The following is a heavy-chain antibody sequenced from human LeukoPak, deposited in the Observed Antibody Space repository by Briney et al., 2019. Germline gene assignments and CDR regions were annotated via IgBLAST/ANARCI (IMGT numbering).Heavy chain of an antibody. J-gene: IGHJ5*02. V-gene: IGHV3-66*01. Sequence: GGSLRLSCAASGFXVTSNYMSWVRQAPGKGLKWVSIIYSGGGAYYADSVKGRFTISRDNSRNTLFLQMNSLRAEDTAMYYCARVFPPNWFNPWGQGTLVTVSS. CDR3: ARVFPPNWFNP. D-gene: IGHD3-10*02. CDR2: IYSGGGA. CDR1: GFXVTSNY.